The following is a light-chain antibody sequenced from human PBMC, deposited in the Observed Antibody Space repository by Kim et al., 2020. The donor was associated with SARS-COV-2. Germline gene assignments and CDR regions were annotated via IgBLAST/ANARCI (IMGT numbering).Light chain of an antibody. J-gene: IGKJ1*01. CDR3: QQRGDWPT. V-gene: IGKV3-11*01. CDR1: QSVSSY. CDR2: DAS. Sequence: IVLTQSPATLSLSPGERATLSCRASQSVSSYLAWYQQKPGQATRLLIFDASNRATGIPARFSGSGSGTDFTLTISSLEPEDFAVYYCQQRGDWPTFGQGTKVDIK.